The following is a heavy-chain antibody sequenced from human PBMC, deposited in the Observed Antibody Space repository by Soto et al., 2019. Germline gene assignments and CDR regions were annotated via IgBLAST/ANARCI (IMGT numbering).Heavy chain of an antibody. CDR3: LSSGSASFDY. CDR1: RYTFTNYA. D-gene: IGHD1-26*01. J-gene: IGHJ4*02. Sequence: SVKVSCKAPRYTFTNYAIHWVRQAPGQRLEWMGWISGGNGNTYYSQHFQGRVTITRDTSASTAYMELSSLRSEDTAVYYCLSSGSASFDYWGQGTLVTVSS. V-gene: IGHV1-3*01. CDR2: ISGGNGNT.